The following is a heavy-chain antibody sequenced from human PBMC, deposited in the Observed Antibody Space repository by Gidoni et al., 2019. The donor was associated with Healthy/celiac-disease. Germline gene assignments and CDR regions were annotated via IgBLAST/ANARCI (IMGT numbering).Heavy chain of an antibody. CDR3: AIGEDGDYLLDY. CDR2: IIPILGTA. CDR1: GGTFRSYA. Sequence: QVQLVQSGAEVKQPGSSVKVSCKASGGTFRSYAISWVRLAPGQGLEGRGGIIPILGTANYAQKFHGRVKITADESTITAYMELSSLRSEYTAVYYCAIGEDGDYLLDYWGQGTLVTVSS. D-gene: IGHD4-17*01. V-gene: IGHV1-69*01. J-gene: IGHJ4*02.